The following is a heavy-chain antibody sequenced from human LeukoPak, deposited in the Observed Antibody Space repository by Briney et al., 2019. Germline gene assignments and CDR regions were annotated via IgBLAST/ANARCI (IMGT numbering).Heavy chain of an antibody. CDR3: ARQLYVSGSYYAPMDV. D-gene: IGHD3-10*01. CDR1: GGSISSSSYF. V-gene: IGHV4-39*01. CDR2: VYYSGST. J-gene: IGHJ6*03. Sequence: PSETLSLTCSVSGGSISSSSYFWGWIRQPPGKGLEWIASVYYSGSTYQNTSLKSRLTISIDTSKNQFSLKLSSVTAADTAVYFCARQLYVSGSYYAPMDVWGKGTTVTISS.